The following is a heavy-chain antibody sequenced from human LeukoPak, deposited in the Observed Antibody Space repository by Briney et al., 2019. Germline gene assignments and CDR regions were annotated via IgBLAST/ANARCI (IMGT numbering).Heavy chain of an antibody. J-gene: IGHJ5*02. CDR3: ARGFVVVPAAIGSWFDP. CDR2: IHFAGGA. Sequence: PSETLSLTCSVSGDSISSYYWSWIRQPAGKGLEWIGRIHFAGGASYNPSLKNRVTMSVDTSKNQFSLKLSSVTAADTAVYYCARGFVVVPAAIGSWFDPWGQGTLVTVSS. D-gene: IGHD2-2*02. V-gene: IGHV4-4*07. CDR1: GDSISSYY.